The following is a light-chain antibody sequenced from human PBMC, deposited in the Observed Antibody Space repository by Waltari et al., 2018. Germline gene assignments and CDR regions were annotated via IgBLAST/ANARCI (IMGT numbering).Light chain of an antibody. CDR1: DSNIVSND. V-gene: IGLV1-44*01. CDR3: ASWDDSLTGSWV. Sequence: QSVVIQPPSVSGPPGQRVTISCSGSDSNIVSNDVTWYQQLPGTAPNLLIYNNNQRPSGVPDRFSGSKSGSSASVAISGLQSEDEGDYYCASWDDSLTGSWVFGGGTKLTVL. CDR2: NNN. J-gene: IGLJ3*02.